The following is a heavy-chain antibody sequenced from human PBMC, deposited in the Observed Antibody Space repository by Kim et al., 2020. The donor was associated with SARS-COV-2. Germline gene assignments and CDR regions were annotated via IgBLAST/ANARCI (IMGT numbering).Heavy chain of an antibody. CDR1: GFTVRSNY. Sequence: GGSLRLSCAASGFTVRSNYMSWVRQAPGKGLEWVSVIYSGGSTYYADSVKGRFTISRDNSKNTLYLQMNSLRAEDTAVYYCAATTYYYHSSGYYYWGQGTLVTVSS. J-gene: IGHJ4*02. CDR2: IYSGGST. CDR3: AATTYYYHSSGYYY. D-gene: IGHD3-22*01. V-gene: IGHV3-66*01.